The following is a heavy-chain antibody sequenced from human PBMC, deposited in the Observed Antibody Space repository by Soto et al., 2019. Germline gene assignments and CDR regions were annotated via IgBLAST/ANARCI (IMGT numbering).Heavy chain of an antibody. J-gene: IGHJ6*02. CDR2: ISADNGNT. CDR3: ARGPSQDIVVKYSSHYYYHGMDV. V-gene: IGHV1-18*01. CDR1: GYTFTSYG. Sequence: QVQLVQSGAEVKKPGASVKVSCKASGYTFTSYGISWVRQAPGQGLEWMGWISADNGNTNYAQKLQGRVTMTTHTSTSTAYMELRSLRSDDTAVYYCARGPSQDIVVKYSSHYYYHGMDVWGQGTTVTVSS. D-gene: IGHD2-15*01.